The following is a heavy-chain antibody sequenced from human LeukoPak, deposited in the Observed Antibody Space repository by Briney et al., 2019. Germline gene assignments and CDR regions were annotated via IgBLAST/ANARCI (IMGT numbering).Heavy chain of an antibody. Sequence: SETLSLTCTVSGGSISSYYWNWIRQPAGKGLEWIGRFYSGGSANYNPSLKSRVTMSVDTSKNQFSLKLSSVTAADTAVYYCARHGGGWSFDYWGQGTLVTVSS. D-gene: IGHD6-19*01. V-gene: IGHV4-4*07. CDR2: FYSGGSA. J-gene: IGHJ4*02. CDR1: GGSISSYY. CDR3: ARHGGGWSFDY.